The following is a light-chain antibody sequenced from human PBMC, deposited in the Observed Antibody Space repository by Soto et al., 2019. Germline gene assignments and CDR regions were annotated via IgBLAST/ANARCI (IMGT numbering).Light chain of an antibody. V-gene: IGKV3-20*01. CDR1: QTVSSSY. CDR2: GTS. CDR3: QHYGNSPLYT. J-gene: IGKJ2*01. Sequence: EIVLTQSPGTLSLSPGERATLSCRASQTVSSSYLAWYQRKLGQAPRLLIYGTSSRATGIPDRFSGSGSGTDFTLTISRLEPEDFAVYYCQHYGNSPLYTFGQGTMLEIK.